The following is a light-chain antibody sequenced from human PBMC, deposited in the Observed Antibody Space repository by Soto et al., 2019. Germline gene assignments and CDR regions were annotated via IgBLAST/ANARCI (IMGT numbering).Light chain of an antibody. V-gene: IGLV2-14*01. J-gene: IGLJ1*01. CDR1: SSDVGAYNF. CDR3: SSYTGSSTSV. Sequence: QSVLTQPASVSGSPGQSITISCTGTSSDVGAYNFVSWYQQHPGKAPKVMIYEVSHRPSGVSSRFSGSKSGNTASLTISGLQAEDEADYYCSSYTGSSTSVFGSGTKVTVX. CDR2: EVS.